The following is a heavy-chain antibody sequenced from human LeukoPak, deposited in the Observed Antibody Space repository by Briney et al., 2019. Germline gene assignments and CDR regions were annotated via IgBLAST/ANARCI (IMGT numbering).Heavy chain of an antibody. CDR3: AKDPGSPTVDY. J-gene: IGHJ4*02. CDR2: ISGSGGST. CDR1: GFTFSINA. V-gene: IGHV3-23*01. Sequence: GGSLRLSCEGSGFTFSINAMHWVRQAPGKGLEWVSAISGSGGSTYYADSVKGRFTISRDNSKNTLYLQMNSLRAEDTAVYYCAKDPGSPTVDYWGQGTLVTVSS. D-gene: IGHD3-10*01.